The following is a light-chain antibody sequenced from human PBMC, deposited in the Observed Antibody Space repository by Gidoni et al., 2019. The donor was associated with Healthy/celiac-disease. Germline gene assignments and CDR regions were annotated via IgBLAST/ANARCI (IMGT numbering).Light chain of an antibody. J-gene: IGLJ2*01. V-gene: IGLV2-14*01. CDR2: EVS. CDR3: SSYTSSSTLGYVV. Sequence: QSALTQPASVSGSPGQSITISCTGTSSDVGGYNYVSWYQQHPGQAPKLMIYEVSNQPSGVSNLFSGSKSGNTASLTISGLQAEDEADYYCSSYTSSSTLGYVVFGGGTKLTVL. CDR1: SSDVGGYNY.